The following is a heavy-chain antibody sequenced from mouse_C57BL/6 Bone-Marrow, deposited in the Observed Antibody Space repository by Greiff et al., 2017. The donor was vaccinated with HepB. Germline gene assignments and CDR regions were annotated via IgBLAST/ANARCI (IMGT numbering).Heavy chain of an antibody. CDR2: ISNGGGST. V-gene: IGHV5-12*01. J-gene: IGHJ1*03. Sequence: DVKLVESGGGLVQPGGSLKLSCAASGFTFSDYYMYWVRQTPEKRLEWVAYISNGGGSTYYPDTVKGRFPISRDNAKNTLYLQMSRLKSEDTAMYYCARRFITTVYWDFDVWGTGTTVTVSS. D-gene: IGHD1-1*01. CDR3: ARRFITTVYWDFDV. CDR1: GFTFSDYY.